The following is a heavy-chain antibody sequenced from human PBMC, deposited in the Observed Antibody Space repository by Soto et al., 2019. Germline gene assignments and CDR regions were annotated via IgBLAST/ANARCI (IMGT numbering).Heavy chain of an antibody. Sequence: SETLSLTCAVSGGSISSGGYSWSWIRQPPGKGLEWIGYIYHSGSTYYNPSLKSRVTISVDRSKNQFSLKLRSVTAADTAVYYCARAWRGGFGMDVWGQGTTVTVS. J-gene: IGHJ6*02. D-gene: IGHD3-16*01. CDR2: IYHSGST. CDR3: ARAWRGGFGMDV. V-gene: IGHV4-30-2*01. CDR1: GGSISSGGYS.